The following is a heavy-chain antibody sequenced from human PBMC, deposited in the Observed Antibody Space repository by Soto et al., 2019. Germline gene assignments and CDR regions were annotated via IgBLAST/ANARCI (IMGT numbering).Heavy chain of an antibody. V-gene: IGHV1-18*01. CDR3: ARDKRKIVVVPAAIQYYYYGMDV. CDR1: GYTFTSYG. D-gene: IGHD2-2*02. Sequence: ASVKVSCKASGYTFTSYGISWVRQAPGQGLEWMGWISAYNGNTNYAQKLRGRVTMTTDTSTSTAYMELRSLRSDDTAVYYCARDKRKIVVVPAAIQYYYYGMDVWGQVTTVTVSS. J-gene: IGHJ6*02. CDR2: ISAYNGNT.